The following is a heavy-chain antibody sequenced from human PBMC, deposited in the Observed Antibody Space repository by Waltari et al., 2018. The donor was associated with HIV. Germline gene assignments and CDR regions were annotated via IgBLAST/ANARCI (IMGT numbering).Heavy chain of an antibody. J-gene: IGHJ3*02. D-gene: IGHD2-21*02. CDR1: GFTFSSYW. Sequence: EAQLVESGGGLVQPGGSLRLSCAASGFTFSSYWMSWVRQAPGKGLEWVANIKQDGSGKYYVDSVKGRFTISRDNAKNSLYLQMNSLRAEDTAVYYCARSGHGGNRWAFDIWGQGTMVTVSS. V-gene: IGHV3-7*01. CDR3: ARSGHGGNRWAFDI. CDR2: IKQDGSGK.